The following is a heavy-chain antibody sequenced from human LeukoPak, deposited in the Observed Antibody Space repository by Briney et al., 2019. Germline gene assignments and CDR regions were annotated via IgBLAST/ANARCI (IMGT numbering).Heavy chain of an antibody. Sequence: SETLSLTCSVSGGSISSSSYHWGWIRQSPGEGLEWIGSIYYSGSAYYNPSLKSRLTIPVDTSKNQFSLKLNSVTAADTAVYYCARCISMVRGVIRPPDYWGQGTLVTVSS. J-gene: IGHJ4*02. CDR3: ARCISMVRGVIRPPDY. CDR2: IYYSGSA. V-gene: IGHV4-39*01. D-gene: IGHD3-10*01. CDR1: GGSISSSSYH.